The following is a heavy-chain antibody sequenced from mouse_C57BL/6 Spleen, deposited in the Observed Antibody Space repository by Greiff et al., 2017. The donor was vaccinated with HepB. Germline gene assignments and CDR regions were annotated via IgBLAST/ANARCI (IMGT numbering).Heavy chain of an antibody. CDR1: GYTFTDYN. J-gene: IGHJ2*01. CDR3: ARSRITTVVAPFDY. CDR2: INTNNGGT. V-gene: IGHV1-18*01. Sequence: EVQLQQSGPELVKPGASVKIPCKASGYTFTDYNMDWVKQSHGKSLEWIGDINTNNGGTIYNQKFKGKATLTVDKSSSTAYMELSSLTSEDTAVYYCARSRITTVVAPFDYWGQGTTLTVSS. D-gene: IGHD1-1*01.